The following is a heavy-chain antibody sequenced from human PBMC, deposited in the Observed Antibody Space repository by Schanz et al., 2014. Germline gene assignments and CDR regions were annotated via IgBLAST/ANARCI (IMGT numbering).Heavy chain of an antibody. J-gene: IGHJ3*02. V-gene: IGHV3-30*04. CDR1: GFSFSTYA. CDR3: STREDRCAYESEYFDI. CDR2: ILYDGRKT. D-gene: IGHD3-22*01. Sequence: QVQLVESGGGVVQPGRSLRLSCAASGFSFSTYAMHWVRQAPGKGLEWVAVILYDGRKTYYADSVKGRFTISRDNSKNTLFLQLNNMTTDDATLYYCSTREDRCAYESEYFDIWGQGAMVTVSS.